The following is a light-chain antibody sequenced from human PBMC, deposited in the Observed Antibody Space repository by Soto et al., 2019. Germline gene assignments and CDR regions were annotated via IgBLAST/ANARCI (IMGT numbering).Light chain of an antibody. CDR3: QQYHTLYT. V-gene: IGKV1-5*01. CDR2: DAS. Sequence: DIQMTQSPSTLSASVRDRITITCRASQSVSTWLAWYQHKPGKAPKLLIYDASNLESGVPSRFSGSGSGTEFTLSISSLQPVDFASYYCQQYHTLYTFGQGTKLEIK. J-gene: IGKJ2*01. CDR1: QSVSTW.